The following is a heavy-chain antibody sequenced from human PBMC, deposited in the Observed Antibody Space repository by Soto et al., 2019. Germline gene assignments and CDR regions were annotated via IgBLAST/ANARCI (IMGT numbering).Heavy chain of an antibody. D-gene: IGHD3-3*01. CDR1: GFTFGDYP. Sequence: GGSLRLSCAASGFTFGDYPMNWFRQTPGKGLEWLGLIRNKGYGGTTEYAASVKGRFTISRDDSKGITYLQMNSLKTEDTAMYYCSKGTNDFWSGYSGGWLDPWGQGTLVTVSS. V-gene: IGHV3-49*03. J-gene: IGHJ5*02. CDR2: IRNKGYGGTT. CDR3: SKGTNDFWSGYSGGWLDP.